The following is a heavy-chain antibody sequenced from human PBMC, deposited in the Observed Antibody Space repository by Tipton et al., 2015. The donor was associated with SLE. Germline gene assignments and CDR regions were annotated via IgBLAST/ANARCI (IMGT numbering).Heavy chain of an antibody. V-gene: IGHV4-61*02. CDR1: GGSISSGSYY. D-gene: IGHD1-26*01. Sequence: TLSLTCTVSGGSISSGSYYWSWIRQPAGKGLEWIGRIYTSGSTNYNPSLKSRVTISVDTSKNQFSLKLSSVTAADTAAYYCARDPGWELPLDFWGQGTLVTVSS. CDR3: ARDPGWELPLDF. CDR2: IYTSGST. J-gene: IGHJ4*02.